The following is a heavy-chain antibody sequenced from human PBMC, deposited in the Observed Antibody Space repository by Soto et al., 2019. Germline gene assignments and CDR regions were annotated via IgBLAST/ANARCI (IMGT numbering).Heavy chain of an antibody. V-gene: IGHV1-69*13. D-gene: IGHD5-12*01. CDR1: GGTFSSYA. J-gene: IGHJ4*02. Sequence: AASVKVSCKASGGTFSSYAISWVRQAPGQGLEWMGGIIPIFGTANYAQKFQGRVTITADESTSTAYMELSSLRSEDTAVYYCARGLKVGGYGTQDLDYWGQGTLVTVSS. CDR3: ARGLKVGGYGTQDLDY. CDR2: IIPIFGTA.